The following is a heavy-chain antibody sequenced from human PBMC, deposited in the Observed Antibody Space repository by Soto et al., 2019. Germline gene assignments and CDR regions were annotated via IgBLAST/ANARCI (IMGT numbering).Heavy chain of an antibody. CDR2: ITNRGTHT. CDR1: GFSFSSYT. J-gene: IGHJ5*01. D-gene: IGHD2-15*01. V-gene: IGHV3-21*06. Sequence: GGSLRLSCTASGFSFSSYTMNWVRQAPGKGLQWVASITNRGTHTYSADSVKGRFTISRDNDKNSLYLQMNNLRAEDTATYYCTRAHEVAWFDSWGLGTLVTVSS. CDR3: TRAHEVAWFDS.